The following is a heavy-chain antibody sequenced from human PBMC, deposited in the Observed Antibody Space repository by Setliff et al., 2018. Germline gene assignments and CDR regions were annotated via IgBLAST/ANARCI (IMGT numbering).Heavy chain of an antibody. D-gene: IGHD2-2*01. V-gene: IGHV3-48*01. J-gene: IGHJ4*02. CDR1: GFTFSSYS. Sequence: GESLKISCAASGFTFSSYSMNWVRQAPGKGLEWVSYISSSSSTIYYADSVKGRFTISRDNAKNSLYLQMNSLRAEDTAVYYCARNSGDIVVVPAAPFDYWGQGTLVTVSS. CDR2: ISSSSSTI. CDR3: ARNSGDIVVVPAAPFDY.